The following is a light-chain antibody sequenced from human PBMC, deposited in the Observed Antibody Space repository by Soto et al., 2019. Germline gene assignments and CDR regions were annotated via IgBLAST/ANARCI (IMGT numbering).Light chain of an antibody. CDR2: GAS. CDR1: QSISNW. J-gene: IGKJ1*01. CDR3: PQYCRSGT. V-gene: IGKV1-5*01. Sequence: AASLEKRVIITCRASQSISNWLAWYQQKPGKAPNLLIYGASTRATGIPDRFSGSGSGTAFALTISRLEPSEFAVNCCPQYCRSGTFGQGTKVDIK.